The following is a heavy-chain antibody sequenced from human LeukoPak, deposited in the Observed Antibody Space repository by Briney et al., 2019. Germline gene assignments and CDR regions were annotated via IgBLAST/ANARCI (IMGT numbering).Heavy chain of an antibody. J-gene: IGHJ4*02. CDR2: ISSSSSYI. CDR1: GFTFSSYS. V-gene: IGHV3-21*01. Sequence: GGSLRLSCAASGFTFSSYSMNWVRQAPGKGLEWVSSISSSSSYIYYADSVKGRFTISRDNAKSSLYLQMNSLRAEDTAVYYCARSRSWGYFDYWGQGTLVTVSS. D-gene: IGHD7-27*01. CDR3: ARSRSWGYFDY.